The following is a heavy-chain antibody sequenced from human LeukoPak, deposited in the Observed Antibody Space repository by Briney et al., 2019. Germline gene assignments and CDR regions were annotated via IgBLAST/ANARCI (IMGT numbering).Heavy chain of an antibody. CDR2: ISGSGGST. J-gene: IGHJ4*02. CDR3: AKGGDESGYSQIDY. CDR1: GFTFSSYA. D-gene: IGHD3-3*01. V-gene: IGHV3-23*01. Sequence: GGSLRLSCAASGFTFSSYAMSWVRQAPGKGLEWVSAISGSGGSTYYADSVKGRFTISRDNSKNTLYLQMNSLRAEDTAVYYCAKGGDESGYSQIDYRGQGTLVTVSS.